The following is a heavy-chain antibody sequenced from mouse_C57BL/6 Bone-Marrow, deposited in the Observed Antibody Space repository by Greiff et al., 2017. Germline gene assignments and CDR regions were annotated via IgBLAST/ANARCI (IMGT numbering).Heavy chain of an antibody. CDR3: ARLTGRFAY. D-gene: IGHD4-1*01. CDR1: GFTFSDYG. CDR2: ISSGSSTI. V-gene: IGHV5-17*01. Sequence: EVKVVESGGGLVKPGGSLKLSCAASGFTFSDYGMHWVRQAPEKGLEWVAYISSGSSTIYYADTVKGRFTISRDNAKNTLFLQMTSLRSEDTAMYYCARLTGRFAYWGQGTLVTVSA. J-gene: IGHJ3*01.